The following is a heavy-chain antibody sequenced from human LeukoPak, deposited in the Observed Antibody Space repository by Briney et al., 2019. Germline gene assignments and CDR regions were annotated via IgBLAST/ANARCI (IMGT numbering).Heavy chain of an antibody. V-gene: IGHV1-69*13. D-gene: IGHD3-16*01. CDR3: ARGGYDWGSSEYYFDY. CDR1: GYTFTGYY. Sequence: RASVKVSCKASGYTFTGYYMHWVRQAPGQGLEWMGGIIPIFDTANYAQKFQGRVTITADESTSTAYMELSSLRSEDTAVYYCARGGYDWGSSEYYFDYWGQGTLVTVSS. CDR2: IIPIFDTA. J-gene: IGHJ4*02.